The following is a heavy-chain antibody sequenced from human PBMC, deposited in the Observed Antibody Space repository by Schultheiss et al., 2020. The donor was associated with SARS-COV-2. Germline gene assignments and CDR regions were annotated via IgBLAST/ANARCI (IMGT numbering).Heavy chain of an antibody. CDR3: ATHPLPFYFDY. Sequence: SETLSLTCAVSGYSISSGYYWGWIRQPPGKGLEWIGHIYHTGSTYYKPSLKSRVTKSVDTSKNQFSLKVSSVTAADTAVSFCATHPLPFYFDYWGQETLVTVSS. V-gene: IGHV4-38-2*01. CDR2: IYHTGST. CDR1: GYSISSGYY. J-gene: IGHJ4*02. D-gene: IGHD2-2*01.